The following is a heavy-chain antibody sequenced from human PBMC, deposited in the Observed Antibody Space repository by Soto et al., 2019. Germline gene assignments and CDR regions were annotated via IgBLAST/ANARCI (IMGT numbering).Heavy chain of an antibody. J-gene: IGHJ4*02. CDR1: GFTFSRYA. CDR3: AKEGQIAAAGTFDY. Sequence: QVQLVESGGGVVQPGRSLRLSCAASGFTFSRYAMHWVRQAPGKGLEWVALISYDGSNKYYADSVKGRFTISRDNSKNTLYLQMNSLRAEDTAVYYCAKEGQIAAAGTFDYWGQGTLVTVSS. D-gene: IGHD6-13*01. CDR2: ISYDGSNK. V-gene: IGHV3-30-3*01.